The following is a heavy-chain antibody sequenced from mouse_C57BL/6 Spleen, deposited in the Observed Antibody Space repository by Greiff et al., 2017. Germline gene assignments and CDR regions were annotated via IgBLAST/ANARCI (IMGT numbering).Heavy chain of an antibody. V-gene: IGHV1-15*01. Sequence: VKLLESGAELVRPGASVTLSCKASGYTFTDYEMHWVKQTPVHGLEWIGAIDPETGGTAYNQKFKGKAILTADKSSSTAYMELRSLTSEDSAVYYCTRSYYDYPAWFAYWGQGTLVTVSA. CDR1: GYTFTDYE. D-gene: IGHD2-4*01. CDR3: TRSYYDYPAWFAY. J-gene: IGHJ3*01. CDR2: IDPETGGT.